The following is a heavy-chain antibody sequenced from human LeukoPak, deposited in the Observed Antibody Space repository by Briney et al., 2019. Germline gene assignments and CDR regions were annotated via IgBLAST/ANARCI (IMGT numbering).Heavy chain of an antibody. V-gene: IGHV4-59*01. J-gene: IGHJ4*02. D-gene: IGHD3-16*01. Sequence: SETLSLTCTVSGGSIGSYYWSWIRQPPGKGLEWIGYIYYSGSTNYNPSLKSRVTISVDTSKNQFSLKLSSVTAADTAVYYCARSEGGYFDYWGQGTLVTVSS. CDR1: GGSIGSYY. CDR3: ARSEGGYFDY. CDR2: IYYSGST.